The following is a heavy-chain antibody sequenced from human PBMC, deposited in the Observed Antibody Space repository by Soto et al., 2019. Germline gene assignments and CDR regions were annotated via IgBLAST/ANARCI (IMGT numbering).Heavy chain of an antibody. CDR3: ARHSYSSGSEYGFWFDP. D-gene: IGHD3-10*01. J-gene: IGHJ5*02. Sequence: QLQLQESGPGLVKASETLSLTCTVSGGSISSSTYYWGWIRQPPGKGLEWIGNIYFSGTTHYNPSLKNRVTISVHTSKNQFSLRLSSVTAADTAVYYCARHSYSSGSEYGFWFDPWGQGTLVTVSS. V-gene: IGHV4-39*01. CDR2: IYFSGTT. CDR1: GGSISSSTYY.